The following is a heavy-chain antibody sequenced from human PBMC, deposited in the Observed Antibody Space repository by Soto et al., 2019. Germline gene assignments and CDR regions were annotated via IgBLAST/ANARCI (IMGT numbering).Heavy chain of an antibody. D-gene: IGHD6-13*01. Sequence: PSKTLPITCAVYDGAFRGYYWSWIRQPPGKGLEWIGEINHRGSTNHNPSLTSRVTISVDTSKNQFSLNLSSVTAADSAVYYCAGGRGRQQLVMSYYYGMVVWGQGTTVTVSS. V-gene: IGHV4-34*01. J-gene: IGHJ6*02. CDR2: INHRGST. CDR3: AGGRGRQQLVMSYYYGMVV. CDR1: DGAFRGYY.